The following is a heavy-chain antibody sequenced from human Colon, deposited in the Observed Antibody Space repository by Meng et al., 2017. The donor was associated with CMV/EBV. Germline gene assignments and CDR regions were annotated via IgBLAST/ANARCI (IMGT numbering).Heavy chain of an antibody. J-gene: IGHJ4*02. CDR2: IKGKIDGGKI. Sequence: EVHLVESGGGLVKPGGSLRLSCAASGFTFTNAAMTWVRQASGKGLEWIGRIKGKIDGGKIDYAAPVRGRFAISRDDSKATVYLQIDTLEIEDTGMYYCTTLLRGFWGQGTLVTVSS. D-gene: IGHD2-15*01. CDR1: GFTFTNAA. CDR3: TTLLRGF. V-gene: IGHV3-15*01.